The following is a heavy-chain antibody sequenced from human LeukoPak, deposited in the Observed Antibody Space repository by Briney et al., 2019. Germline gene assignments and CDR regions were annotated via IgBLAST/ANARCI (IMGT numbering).Heavy chain of an antibody. D-gene: IGHD3-22*01. Sequence: GASVKVSCKASGYTFTSYGISWVRQAPGQGLEWMGWISAYNGNTNYAQKLQGRVTMTTDTSTSTAYMELRSLRSDDTAVYYCARGNNLLVVTDAFDIWGQGTMVTVSS. CDR3: ARGNNLLVVTDAFDI. J-gene: IGHJ3*02. V-gene: IGHV1-18*01. CDR1: GYTFTSYG. CDR2: ISAYNGNT.